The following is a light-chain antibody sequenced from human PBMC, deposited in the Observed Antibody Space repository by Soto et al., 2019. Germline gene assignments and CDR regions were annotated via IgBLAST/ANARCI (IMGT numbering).Light chain of an antibody. Sequence: EIVLTQSPATLSLSPGERATLSCRASQSVSSYLAWYQQKPGQAPRLLIYDASNRATGIPPRFSGSGSGTAFTLTISSREPEDFAVYYCQQRSNWPLTFGGGTKVEIK. CDR3: QQRSNWPLT. CDR1: QSVSSY. J-gene: IGKJ4*01. V-gene: IGKV3-11*01. CDR2: DAS.